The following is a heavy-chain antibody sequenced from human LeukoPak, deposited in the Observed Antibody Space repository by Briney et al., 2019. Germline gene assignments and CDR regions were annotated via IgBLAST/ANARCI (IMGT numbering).Heavy chain of an antibody. CDR1: GFTVSSNY. Sequence: GGSLRLSCVASGFTVSSNYMSWVRQAPERGLEWVSVLYSGGSTNYADSVKGRFTISRDSSKNTLYLQMNSLRAEDTAVYYCARDMGIQLWLFDYWGQGTLVTVSS. J-gene: IGHJ4*02. CDR3: ARDMGIQLWLFDY. D-gene: IGHD5-18*01. V-gene: IGHV3-53*01. CDR2: LYSGGST.